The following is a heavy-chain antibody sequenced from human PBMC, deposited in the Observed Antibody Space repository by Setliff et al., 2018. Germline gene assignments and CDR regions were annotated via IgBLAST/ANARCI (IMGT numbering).Heavy chain of an antibody. CDR1: GYTFTGYY. CDR2: IDPSGDYT. Sequence: ASVKVSCKASGYTFTGYYMHWVRQAPGQGLEWMGIIDPSGDYTNYGQKFQGRVTMTRDTSTTTVYMELSSLRSEDTAVYYCARDNVMLDDSRGIFYPWFDPWGQGTLVTVSS. CDR3: ARDNVMLDDSRGIFYPWFDP. D-gene: IGHD3-16*01. J-gene: IGHJ5*02. V-gene: IGHV1-46*01.